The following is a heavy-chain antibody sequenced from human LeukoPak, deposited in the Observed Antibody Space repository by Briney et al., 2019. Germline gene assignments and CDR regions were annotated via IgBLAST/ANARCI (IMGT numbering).Heavy chain of an antibody. V-gene: IGHV4-59*01. D-gene: IGHD3-9*01. CDR2: IYYSGST. J-gene: IGHJ6*02. Sequence: SETLSLTCTVSGGSISSYYWSWIRQPPGKGLEWIGYIYYSGSTNYNPSLKSRVTISVDTSKNQFSLKLSSVTAVDTAVYYCARDNDISRGFYYAMDVWGQGTTVIVSS. CDR1: GGSISSYY. CDR3: ARDNDISRGFYYAMDV.